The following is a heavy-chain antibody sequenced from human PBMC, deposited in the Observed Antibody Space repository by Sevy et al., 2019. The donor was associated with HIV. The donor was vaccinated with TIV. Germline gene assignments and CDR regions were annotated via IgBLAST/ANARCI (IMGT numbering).Heavy chain of an antibody. CDR3: STDPIIVLLVTDGMDV. D-gene: IGHD2-8*02. V-gene: IGHV3-15*01. CDR2: IKSKADGGTT. Sequence: GGSLRLSCAASGFTFYYAWMTWVRQAPGKGLEWVGRIKSKADGGTTDYSETVKGRFIISRDVSKNTLYLQMNSLKTEDTAVYYCSTDPIIVLLVTDGMDVWGQGTTVTVSS. J-gene: IGHJ6*02. CDR1: GFTFYYAW.